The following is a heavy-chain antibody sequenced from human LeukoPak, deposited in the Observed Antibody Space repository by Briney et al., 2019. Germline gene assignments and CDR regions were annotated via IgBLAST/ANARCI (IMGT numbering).Heavy chain of an antibody. CDR1: GFTFSSYG. Sequence: GGSLRLSCAASGFTFSSYGMHWVRQAPGKGLEWVAFIRYDGSNKYYADSVKGRFTISRDNSKNTLYLQMNSLKAEDTAVYYCAKTLSSYGDSDYWGQGTLVTVSS. J-gene: IGHJ4*02. V-gene: IGHV3-30*02. CDR3: AKTLSSYGDSDY. D-gene: IGHD4-17*01. CDR2: IRYDGSNK.